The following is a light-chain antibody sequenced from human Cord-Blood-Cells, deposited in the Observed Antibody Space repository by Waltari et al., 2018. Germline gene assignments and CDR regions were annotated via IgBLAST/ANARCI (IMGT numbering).Light chain of an antibody. J-gene: IGKJ2*01. CDR3: QQYYSTPRT. CDR2: WAS. V-gene: IGKV4-1*01. CDR1: QSVLYSSTNKNN. Sequence: DIVMTQSPDSLAVSLGERATINCKSSQSVLYSSTNKNNLAWYQQKPGQPPKLLIYWASTRESGVPDRLSGSGSGTDFTLTISSLQAEDVAVYYCQQYYSTPRTFGQGTKLEIK.